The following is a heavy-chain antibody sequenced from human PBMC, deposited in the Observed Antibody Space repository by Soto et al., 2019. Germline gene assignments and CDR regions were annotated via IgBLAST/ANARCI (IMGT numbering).Heavy chain of an antibody. D-gene: IGHD2-15*01. Sequence: VGSLRLSCAASGFTFSSYGMHWVRQAPGKGLEWVAVISYDGSNKYYADSVKGRFTISRDNSRNTLYLQMNSLRAEDTAVYYCFPPPGAWSDYFDYWGQGTLVTVSS. CDR3: FPPPGAWSDYFDY. V-gene: IGHV3-30*03. CDR1: GFTFSSYG. CDR2: ISYDGSNK. J-gene: IGHJ4*02.